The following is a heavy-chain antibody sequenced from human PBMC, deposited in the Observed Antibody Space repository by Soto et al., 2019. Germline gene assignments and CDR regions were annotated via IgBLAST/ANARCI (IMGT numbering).Heavy chain of an antibody. CDR2: ISGSDGST. J-gene: IGHJ5*02. V-gene: IGHV3-23*01. Sequence: EVQLLESGGGLVQPGGSLRLSCTASGFTFSSYAMSWVRQAPGKGLEWVSAISGSDGSTYYADSVKGRFTISRDNSKNTLYLQMNSLRAEDTAVYYWAKAKAAGIYWFDPWGQGTLVTVSS. D-gene: IGHD6-13*01. CDR1: GFTFSSYA. CDR3: AKAKAAGIYWFDP.